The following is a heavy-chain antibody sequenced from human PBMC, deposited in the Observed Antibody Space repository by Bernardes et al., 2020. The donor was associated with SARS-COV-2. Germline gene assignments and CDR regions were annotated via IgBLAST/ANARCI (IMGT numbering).Heavy chain of an antibody. Sequence: GGSLRLSCAASGFTFSSYSMNWVRQAPGKGLEWVSSISSSSSYIYYADSVKGRFTISRDNAKNSLYLQMNSLRAEDTAVYYCARDVTPSSRVVPAAIGLSGSYRYWGQGTLVTVSS. D-gene: IGHD2-2*01. CDR1: GFTFSSYS. CDR2: ISSSSSYI. V-gene: IGHV3-21*01. J-gene: IGHJ4*02. CDR3: ARDVTPSSRVVPAAIGLSGSYRY.